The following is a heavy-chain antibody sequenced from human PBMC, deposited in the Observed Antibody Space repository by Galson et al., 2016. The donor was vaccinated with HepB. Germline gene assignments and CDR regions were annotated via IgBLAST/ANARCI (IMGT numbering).Heavy chain of an antibody. CDR1: GYTFTSYY. J-gene: IGHJ3*02. CDR2: INPSGGST. Sequence: SVRVSCKASGYTFTSYYLHWVRQAPGQGLEWMGIINPSGGSTSYAQTFQGRVTMTRDTSTSTVYMQMSSLKSEDTAVYYCAKAGGVATTDTGAFDIWGQGTMVTVSS. V-gene: IGHV1-46*01. CDR3: AKAGGVATTDTGAFDI. D-gene: IGHD4-23*01.